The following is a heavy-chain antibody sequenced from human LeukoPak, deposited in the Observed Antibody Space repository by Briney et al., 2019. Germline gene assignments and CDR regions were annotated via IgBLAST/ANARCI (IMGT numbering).Heavy chain of an antibody. D-gene: IGHD3-22*01. CDR3: ARNYYDSSGYYVYYYYYGMDV. CDR2: INPSGGST. V-gene: IGHV1-46*01. J-gene: IGHJ6*02. Sequence: GASVKVSCKASGYTFTRYYMHWVRQAPGQGLEWMGIINPSGGSTSYAQKLQGRVTMTRDTSTSTVYMELSSLRSEDTAVYYCARNYYDSSGYYVYYYYYGMDVWGQGTTVTVSS. CDR1: GYTFTRYY.